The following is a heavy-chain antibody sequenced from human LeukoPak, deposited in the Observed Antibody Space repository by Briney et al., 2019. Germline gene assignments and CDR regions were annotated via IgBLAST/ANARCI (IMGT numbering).Heavy chain of an antibody. CDR3: ARDGKGYYSSSWYDY. CDR1: GGSISSGSYY. J-gene: IGHJ4*02. V-gene: IGHV4-61*01. D-gene: IGHD6-13*01. Sequence: SETLSLTCTVSGGSISSGSYYWSWIRQPPGKGLEWIGYIYYSGSTNYNPSLKSRVTISVDTSKNQFSLKLSSVTAADTAVYYCARDGKGYYSSSWYDYWGQGTLVTVSS. CDR2: IYYSGST.